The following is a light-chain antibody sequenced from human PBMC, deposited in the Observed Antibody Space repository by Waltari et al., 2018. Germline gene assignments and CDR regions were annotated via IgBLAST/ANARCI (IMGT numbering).Light chain of an antibody. CDR3: QQYFSAPYT. CDR2: WAS. J-gene: IGKJ2*01. Sequence: DIVMTQSPDSLAVSLGERATVHCRPGQSVLYSSNNNNYLTWYQQKPGQPPKLLIYWASTRESGVPDRFSGSGSGTDFTLTISSLQAEDVAVYYCQQYFSAPYTFGQGTKLEIK. CDR1: QSVLYSSNNNNY. V-gene: IGKV4-1*01.